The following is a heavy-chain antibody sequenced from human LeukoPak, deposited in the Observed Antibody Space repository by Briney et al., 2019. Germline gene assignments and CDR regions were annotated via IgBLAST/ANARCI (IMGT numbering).Heavy chain of an antibody. CDR3: ATEVPIVY. CDR1: GFTVSSSH. D-gene: IGHD3-16*02. J-gene: IGHJ4*02. CDR2: VYSNGTA. Sequence: GGCLRLSCAASGFTVSSSHMTWVRQAPGKGLEWVSIVYSNGTAYYADSVKGRFTISTANSKNTVHLHMNSLRGDDTAVYYCATEVPIVYRGQGTLVTVSS. V-gene: IGHV3-66*03.